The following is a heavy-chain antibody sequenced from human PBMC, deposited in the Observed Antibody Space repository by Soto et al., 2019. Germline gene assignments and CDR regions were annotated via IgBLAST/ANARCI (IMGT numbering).Heavy chain of an antibody. CDR2: IYYSGST. Sequence: QVQLQESGPGLVKPSQTLSLTCTVSGGSISSGDYYWSWIRQPPGKGLEWIGYIYYSGSTYYNPSLKSRVTISVDTSKNQFSLKLSSVTAADTAVYYCARPPRRYFDPSGDAFDIWGQGTMVTVSS. V-gene: IGHV4-30-4*01. CDR1: GGSISSGDYY. CDR3: ARPPRRYFDPSGDAFDI. J-gene: IGHJ3*02. D-gene: IGHD3-9*01.